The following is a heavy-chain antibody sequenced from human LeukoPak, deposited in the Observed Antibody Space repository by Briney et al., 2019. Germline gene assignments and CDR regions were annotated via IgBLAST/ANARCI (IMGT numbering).Heavy chain of an antibody. CDR1: GFSFNTYG. V-gene: IGHV3-23*01. CDR2: ISGSGANT. J-gene: IGHJ4*02. CDR3: SKIYDSTAYYYFFDS. D-gene: IGHD3-22*01. Sequence: GGSLRLSCAASGFSFNTYGMTWVRQAPGKGLEWVSAISGSGANTWYAQSVRGRFTISRDNSKNMLCLQMNTLTAEDSAVYFCSKIYDSTAYYYFFDSWGQGTLVTVSS.